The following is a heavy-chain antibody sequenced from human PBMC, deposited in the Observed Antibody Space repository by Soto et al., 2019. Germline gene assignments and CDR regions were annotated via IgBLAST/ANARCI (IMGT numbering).Heavy chain of an antibody. CDR3: ARDWVVRGLLWFGESAGYGMDV. V-gene: IGHV1-46*01. Sequence: ASVKVSCKASGYTFTSYYMHWVRQAPGQGLEWMGIINPSGGSTSYAQKFQGGVTMTRDTSTSTVYMELSSLRSEDTAVYYCARDWVVRGLLWFGESAGYGMDVWGQGTTVTVSS. CDR2: INPSGGST. J-gene: IGHJ6*02. D-gene: IGHD3-10*01. CDR1: GYTFTSYY.